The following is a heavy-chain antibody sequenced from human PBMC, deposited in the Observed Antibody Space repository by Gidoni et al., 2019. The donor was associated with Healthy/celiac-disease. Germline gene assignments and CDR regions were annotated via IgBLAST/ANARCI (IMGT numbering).Heavy chain of an antibody. Sequence: QVQLVESGGGVVQPGRSLRLSCAASGFTFSSYGMHWVRQAPGKGLEWVAVISYDGSNKYYADSVKGRFTISRDNSKNTLYLQMNSLRAEDTAVYYCAKDSIPWDYYYGMDVWGQGTTVTVSS. CDR3: AKDSIPWDYYYGMDV. CDR2: ISYDGSNK. CDR1: GFTFSSYG. J-gene: IGHJ6*02. V-gene: IGHV3-30*18. D-gene: IGHD3-16*01.